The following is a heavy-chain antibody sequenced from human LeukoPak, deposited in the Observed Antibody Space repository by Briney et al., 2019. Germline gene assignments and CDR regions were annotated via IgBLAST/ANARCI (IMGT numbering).Heavy chain of an antibody. CDR1: GGTFSSYA. D-gene: IGHD3-22*01. Sequence: SVKVPCKASGGTFSSYAISWVRQAPGQGLEWMGGIIPIFGTANYAQKFQGRVTITTDESTSTAYMELSSLRSEDTAVYYCARDHYYDSTRGAPGWFDPWGQGTLVTVSS. CDR3: ARDHYYDSTRGAPGWFDP. J-gene: IGHJ5*02. V-gene: IGHV1-69*05. CDR2: IIPIFGTA.